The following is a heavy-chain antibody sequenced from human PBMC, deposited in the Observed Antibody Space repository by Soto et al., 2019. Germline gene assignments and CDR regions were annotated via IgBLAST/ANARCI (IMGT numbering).Heavy chain of an antibody. Sequence: QVLLQQWGAGLLKPSETLSRTCAVYGGSFSGYSWSWIRQPPGKGLEWIGKINHSGSTNYNPSLKSRXXIXVXXSKNQFSLKLSSVTAADTAVYYCARYDSSGYYVDYWGQGTLVTVSS. V-gene: IGHV4-34*01. D-gene: IGHD3-22*01. CDR1: GGSFSGYS. J-gene: IGHJ4*02. CDR2: INHSGST. CDR3: ARYDSSGYYVDY.